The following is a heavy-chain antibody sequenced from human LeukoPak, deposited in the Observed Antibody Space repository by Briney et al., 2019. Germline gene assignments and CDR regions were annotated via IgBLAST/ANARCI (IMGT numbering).Heavy chain of an antibody. J-gene: IGHJ4*02. V-gene: IGHV4-61*02. CDR1: GGSISSGSYY. CDR3: ARDRGGYAS. Sequence: ASETLSLTCTVSGGSISSGSYYWSWIRQPAGKGLEWIGRIYTSGSTNYNPSLKSRVTISVDTSKNQFSLKLSSVTVADTAVYYCARDRGGYASWGQGTLVTVSS. CDR2: IYTSGST. D-gene: IGHD5-12*01.